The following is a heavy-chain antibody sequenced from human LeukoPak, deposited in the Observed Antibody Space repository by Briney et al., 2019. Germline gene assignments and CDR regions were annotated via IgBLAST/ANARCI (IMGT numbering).Heavy chain of an antibody. D-gene: IGHD6-13*01. Sequence: GGSLRLSCAASGFTSSDYYMSWIRQAPGKGLEWVSYISSSSSYTNYADSVKGRFTISRDNAKNSLYLQMNSLRAEDTAVYYCARRSSWNLYYFDYWGQGTLVTVSS. J-gene: IGHJ4*02. CDR2: ISSSSSYT. CDR3: ARRSSWNLYYFDY. CDR1: GFTSSDYY. V-gene: IGHV3-11*03.